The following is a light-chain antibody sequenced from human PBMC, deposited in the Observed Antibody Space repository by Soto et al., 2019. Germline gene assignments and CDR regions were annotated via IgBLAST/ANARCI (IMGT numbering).Light chain of an antibody. CDR2: GNS. CDR3: QSYDSSLSGSVV. J-gene: IGLJ2*01. Sequence: QSVLTQPPSVSGAPGQRVTISCTGSSSNIGAGYDVHWYQQLPGTAPKLLIYGNSNRPSGVPDRCSGSKSGTSASLAITGLQAEDEADYYCQSYDSSLSGSVVFGGGTQLTVL. V-gene: IGLV1-40*01. CDR1: SSNIGAGYD.